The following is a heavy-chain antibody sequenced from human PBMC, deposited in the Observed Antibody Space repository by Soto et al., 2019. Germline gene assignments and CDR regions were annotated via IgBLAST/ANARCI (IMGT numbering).Heavy chain of an antibody. J-gene: IGHJ6*02. Sequence: EVQLLESGGGLVQPGGSLRLSCVASGFAFSNYDMSWVRQAPGKGLEWVSATSGSGSSTYYADSVKGPFTISRDNPKNTLYLQMNSQRAEDTAVYYCANRDTSMVTRYYYGMDVWGQGTTVTVSS. CDR1: GFAFSNYD. CDR3: ANRDTSMVTRYYYGMDV. V-gene: IGHV3-23*01. D-gene: IGHD5-18*01. CDR2: TSGSGSST.